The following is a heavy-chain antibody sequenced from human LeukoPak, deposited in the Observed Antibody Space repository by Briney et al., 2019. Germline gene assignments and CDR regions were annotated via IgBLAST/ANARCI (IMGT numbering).Heavy chain of an antibody. Sequence: SETLSLTCAVYGGSFSGYYWSWIRQPPGKGLEWIGTIYDSGSTFYNPSLKSRVTISADTSKSQFSLKLNSVTAADTAVYHCAERAYGTGFGYWGQGILVTVSS. V-gene: IGHV4-34*01. CDR1: GGSFSGYY. D-gene: IGHD3/OR15-3a*01. CDR3: AERAYGTGFGY. J-gene: IGHJ4*02. CDR2: IYDSGST.